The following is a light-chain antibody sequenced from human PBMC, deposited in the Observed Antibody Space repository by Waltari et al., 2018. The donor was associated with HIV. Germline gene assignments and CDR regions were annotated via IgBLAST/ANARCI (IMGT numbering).Light chain of an antibody. V-gene: IGKV3-20*01. CDR1: QTTNADY. CDR2: GAT. CDR3: QQCGDSPPT. J-gene: IGKJ1*01. Sequence: DIVLIQSPGTPSSSPGERAALSCRTRQTTNADYLAWSQHKPAQHSKHLFYGATRRATGIPDRFSGSGSGTDFTLTINRLEPEDFAMYYCQQCGDSPPTFGQGTIVEIK.